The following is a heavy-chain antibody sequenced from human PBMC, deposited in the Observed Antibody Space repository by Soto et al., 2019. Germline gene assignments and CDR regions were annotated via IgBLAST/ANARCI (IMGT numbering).Heavy chain of an antibody. D-gene: IGHD2-15*01. CDR3: ARERVVVVAATSHYYYYYGMDV. V-gene: IGHV3-33*01. J-gene: IGHJ6*02. CDR1: GFTFSSYG. Sequence: QVQLVESGGGVVQPGRSLRLSCAASGFTFSSYGMHWVRQAPGKGLEWVAVIWYDGSNKYYADSVKGRFTISRDNSKNTLYLQMNSLRAEDTAVYYCARERVVVVAATSHYYYYYGMDVWGQGTTVTVSS. CDR2: IWYDGSNK.